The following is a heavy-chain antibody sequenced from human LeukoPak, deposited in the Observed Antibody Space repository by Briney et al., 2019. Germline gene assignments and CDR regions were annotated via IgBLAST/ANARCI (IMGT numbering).Heavy chain of an antibody. CDR3: ARQRGYSYGFGY. D-gene: IGHD5-18*01. J-gene: IGHJ4*02. V-gene: IGHV3-21*01. CDR2: ISSSSSYI. CDR1: GFTFSSYS. Sequence: GGSLRLSCAASGFTFSSYSMNWVRRAPGKGLEWVSSISSSSSYIYYADSVKGRFTISRDNAKNSLYLQMNSLRAEDTAVYYCARQRGYSYGFGYWGQGTLVTVSS.